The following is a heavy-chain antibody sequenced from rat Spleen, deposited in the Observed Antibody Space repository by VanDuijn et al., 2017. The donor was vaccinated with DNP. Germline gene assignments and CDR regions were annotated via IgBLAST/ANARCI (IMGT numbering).Heavy chain of an antibody. CDR2: IHSDGSST. Sequence: EVQLVVSGGGLVQPGGSLKLSCAASQFTFSYYYMAWVRQAPKKGLEWVATIHSDGSSTYYRDSVRGRFTFSRDNAEGTLYLQMDSLRSEDSATYYCVTHNNYDCWGQGVMVTVSS. CDR1: QFTFSYYY. V-gene: IGHV5-7*01. D-gene: IGHD1-10*01. CDR3: VTHNNYDC. J-gene: IGHJ2*01.